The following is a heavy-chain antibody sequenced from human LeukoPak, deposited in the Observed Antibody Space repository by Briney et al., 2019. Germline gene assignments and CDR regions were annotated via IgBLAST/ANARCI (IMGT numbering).Heavy chain of an antibody. CDR1: GGSISSSNW. J-gene: IGHJ6*02. D-gene: IGHD2-2*02. Sequence: PSGTLSLTCAVSGGSISSSNWWCWVRQPPGKGLEWIGEIYHSGSTNYNSSLKSRVTISVDKSKNQFSLKLSSVTATDTAVYYCATIGAYCTSTSCSTRAYYGMDVWGQGTTVTVSS. CDR3: ATIGAYCTSTSCSTRAYYGMDV. V-gene: IGHV4-4*02. CDR2: IYHSGST.